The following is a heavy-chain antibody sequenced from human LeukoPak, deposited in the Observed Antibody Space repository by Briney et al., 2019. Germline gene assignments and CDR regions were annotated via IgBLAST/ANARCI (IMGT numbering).Heavy chain of an antibody. Sequence: GGSLRLSCAASGFTVSSNYMSWVRQAPGKGLEWVSVLYSSGYSKYADSVKGRFSISRDTSENTLSLQMNSLRAEDSAVYYCAAKGNGYTGTYVFAHWGRGTLVTVSS. J-gene: IGHJ5*02. D-gene: IGHD5-12*01. CDR3: AAKGNGYTGTYVFAH. V-gene: IGHV3-66*01. CDR2: LYSSGYS. CDR1: GFTVSSNY.